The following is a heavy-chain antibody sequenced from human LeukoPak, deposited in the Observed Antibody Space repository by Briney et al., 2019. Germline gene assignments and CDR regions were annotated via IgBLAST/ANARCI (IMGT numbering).Heavy chain of an antibody. Sequence: GGSLRLSCAASGFTLSSYDMHWVRQATGKGLEWVSAIGTAGDTYYPGSVKGRFTISRENAKNSLYLQINSLRAGDTAVYYCARAQLVSLDYWGQGTLVTVSS. V-gene: IGHV3-13*01. J-gene: IGHJ4*02. CDR2: IGTAGDT. CDR1: GFTLSSYD. D-gene: IGHD1-1*01. CDR3: ARAQLVSLDY.